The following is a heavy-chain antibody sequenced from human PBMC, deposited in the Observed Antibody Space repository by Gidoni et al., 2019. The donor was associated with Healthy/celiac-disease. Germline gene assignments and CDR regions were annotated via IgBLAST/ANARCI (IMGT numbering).Heavy chain of an antibody. CDR1: GYSFTTYW. D-gene: IGHD3-22*01. Sequence: EVQLVQSGAEVKQPGESLKISCKGSGYSFTTYWIGWVRQMPGKGLEWMGIIYPGDSDTRYSPSFQGQVTISADKSISTAYLQWSSLKASDTAMYYCARHGAYYYDSSGYFGGDYWGQGTLVTVSS. V-gene: IGHV5-51*01. J-gene: IGHJ4*02. CDR2: IYPGDSDT. CDR3: ARHGAYYYDSSGYFGGDY.